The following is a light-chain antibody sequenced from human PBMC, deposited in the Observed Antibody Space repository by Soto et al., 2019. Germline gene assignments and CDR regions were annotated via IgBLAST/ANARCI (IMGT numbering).Light chain of an antibody. J-gene: IGKJ1*01. CDR3: QQYNSYSGT. CDR1: QSISSW. V-gene: IGKV1-5*01. Sequence: DFQMTQSPSTLSASVGDRVTITCRASQSISSWLAWYQQKPGKAPKLLIYDASSLESGVPSRFSGSGSGTEFTLTISSLQPDDFATYYCQQYNSYSGTFGQGTKVDIK. CDR2: DAS.